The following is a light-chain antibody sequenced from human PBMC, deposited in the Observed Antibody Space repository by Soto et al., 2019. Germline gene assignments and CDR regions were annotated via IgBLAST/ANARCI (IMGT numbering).Light chain of an antibody. Sequence: EIVFTQSPGTLSLSPGERATLSCRASQSVKNSYLAWYQQKPGQSPRLVIYGVSNRATGIPNRFSGGGFGTDFTLTISRLEPEDFEVYDCEQYDGSTRTFGQGTKVDIK. CDR1: QSVKNSY. V-gene: IGKV3-20*01. CDR2: GVS. J-gene: IGKJ1*01. CDR3: EQYDGSTRT.